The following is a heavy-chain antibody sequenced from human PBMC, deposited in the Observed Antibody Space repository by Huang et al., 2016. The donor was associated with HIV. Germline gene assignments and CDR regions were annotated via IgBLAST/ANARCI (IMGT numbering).Heavy chain of an antibody. CDR1: GFSVNTNY. Sequence: EVQLVESGGGLIQPGGSLRLSCAASGFSVNTNYMTWVRQAPGKGLEGVSVIYAGGSTYYAASVKGRFTISRDNSKNTVFLQMSSLRAEDTAVYYCARVQQSSGWYGGDLDYWGQGTLVTISS. CDR2: IYAGGST. V-gene: IGHV3-53*01. J-gene: IGHJ4*02. D-gene: IGHD6-19*01. CDR3: ARVQQSSGWYGGDLDY.